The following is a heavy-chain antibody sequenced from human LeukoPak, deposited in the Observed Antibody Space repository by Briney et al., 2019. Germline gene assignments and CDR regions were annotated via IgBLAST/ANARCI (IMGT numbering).Heavy chain of an antibody. CDR3: ARDPDTMTYDY. D-gene: IGHD3-22*01. Sequence: PSETLSLTCTVSGGSISSGDYYWSWIRQPPGKGLEWIGYIYYSGSTYYNPSLKSRVTISVDTSKNQFSLELSSVTAADTAVYYCARDPDTMTYDYWGQGTLVTVSS. J-gene: IGHJ4*02. CDR1: GGSISSGDYY. CDR2: IYYSGST. V-gene: IGHV4-30-4*08.